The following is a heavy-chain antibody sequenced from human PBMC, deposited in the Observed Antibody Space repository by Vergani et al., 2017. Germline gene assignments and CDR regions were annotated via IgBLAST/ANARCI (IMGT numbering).Heavy chain of an antibody. CDR3: ARGGRIAGRYYYYYHMDV. Sequence: EVQLVESGGGLVQPGGSLRLSCAASGFTFSSYWMHWVRQAPGKGLVWVSRINSDGSSTSYADSVKGRFTISRDNAKNTLYLQMNSLRAEDTAVYYCARGGRIAGRYYYYYHMDVWGKGTTVTVSS. CDR1: GFTFSSYW. J-gene: IGHJ6*03. CDR2: INSDGSST. V-gene: IGHV3-74*01. D-gene: IGHD6-6*01.